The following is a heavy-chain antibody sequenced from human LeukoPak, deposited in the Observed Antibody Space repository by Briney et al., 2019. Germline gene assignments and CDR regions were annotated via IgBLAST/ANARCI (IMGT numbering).Heavy chain of an antibody. V-gene: IGHV1-2*02. D-gene: IGHD5-24*01. Sequence: ASVKVSCKASGYTFTGYYMHWVRQAPGQGLEWMGWINPNSGGTNYAQKLQGRVTMTTDTSTSTAYMELRSLRSDDTAAYYCARDQGWLQSREIDYWGQGTLVTVSS. CDR2: INPNSGGT. CDR3: ARDQGWLQSREIDY. CDR1: GYTFTGYY. J-gene: IGHJ4*02.